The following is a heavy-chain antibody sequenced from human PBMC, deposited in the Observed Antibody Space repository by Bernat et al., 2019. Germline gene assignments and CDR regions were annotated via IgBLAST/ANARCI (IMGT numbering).Heavy chain of an antibody. Sequence: EVQLVESGGGLVQPGGSLRLSCAASGFTFSSYEMNWVRQAPGKGLEWVSYISSSGGNTYYADSVKGRFTISRDNTKNSLYLQLNGLRAEDTAVYYCASRIALTGSWRGSWGQGTLVTVSS. CDR2: ISSSGGNT. CDR1: GFTFSSYE. CDR3: ASRIALTGSWRGS. V-gene: IGHV3-48*03. J-gene: IGHJ5*02. D-gene: IGHD6-19*01.